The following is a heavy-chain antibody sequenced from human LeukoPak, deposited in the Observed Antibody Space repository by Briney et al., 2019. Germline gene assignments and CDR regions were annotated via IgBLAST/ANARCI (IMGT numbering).Heavy chain of an antibody. D-gene: IGHD3-10*01. CDR3: ARGRLGGSGSYYNVLDY. CDR2: ISYSGST. V-gene: IGHV4-59*01. CDR1: GGSISSYY. Sequence: SETLSLTCTVSGGSISSYYWSWVRQPPGKGLEWIGYISYSGSTNYNPSLKSRVTISVDTSRNQFSLKLSSVTAADTAVYYCARGRLGGSGSYYNVLDYWGQGTLVTVSS. J-gene: IGHJ4*02.